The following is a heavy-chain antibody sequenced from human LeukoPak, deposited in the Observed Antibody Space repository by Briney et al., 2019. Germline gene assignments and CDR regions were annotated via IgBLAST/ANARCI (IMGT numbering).Heavy chain of an antibody. CDR1: GFTFSYYA. V-gene: IGHV3-23*01. D-gene: IGHD3-10*01. Sequence: GGSLRLSCAASGFTFSYYAMSWVRQAPGKGLEWVSGISASSGSTFYADSVKGRFTISRDNAKNSLYLQMNSLRAEDTAVYYCARLLRITKAFDIWGQGTMVTVSS. J-gene: IGHJ3*02. CDR2: ISASSGST. CDR3: ARLLRITKAFDI.